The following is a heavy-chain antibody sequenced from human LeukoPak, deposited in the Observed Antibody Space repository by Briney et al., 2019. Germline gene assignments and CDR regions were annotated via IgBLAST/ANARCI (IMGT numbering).Heavy chain of an antibody. D-gene: IGHD6-19*01. V-gene: IGHV4-38-2*02. CDR2: MFRTGTT. J-gene: IGHJ4*02. Sequence: PSETLSLTCTVSGYSISSGYYWGWIRQPPGKGLEWIGSMFRTGTTYYNPSLQSRVTKSIDTSKNQFSLRMSSVTAADTAVYYCARDRRAVAGPAFDYWGQGTLVTVSS. CDR3: ARDRRAVAGPAFDY. CDR1: GYSISSGYY.